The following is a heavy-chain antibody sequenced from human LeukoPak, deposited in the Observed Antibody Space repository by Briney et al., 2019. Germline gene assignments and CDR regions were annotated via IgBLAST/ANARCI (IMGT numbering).Heavy chain of an antibody. Sequence: GESLRISCKGSGYSFTSYWISWVRQMPGKGLEWMGRIDPSDSYTNYSPSFQGHVTISADKSISTAYLQWSSLKASDTAMYYCARRLAAAGDLTCFAPGGQGPLVTFSS. CDR1: GYSFTSYW. J-gene: IGHJ5*02. CDR2: IDPSDSYT. D-gene: IGHD6-13*01. V-gene: IGHV5-10-1*01. CDR3: ARRLAAAGDLTCFAP.